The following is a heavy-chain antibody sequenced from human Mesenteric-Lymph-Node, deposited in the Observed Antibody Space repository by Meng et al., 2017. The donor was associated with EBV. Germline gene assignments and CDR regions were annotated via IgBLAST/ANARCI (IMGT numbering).Heavy chain of an antibody. CDR1: GGDISSSSW. V-gene: IGHV4-4*02. CDR2: IYHSSGTT. D-gene: IGHD6-13*01. Sequence: ESGQGLVKPWGTLSPPCSVSGGDISSSSWWSWVRQPPGKGLEWLGEIYHSSGTTNYNPSLKSRVTISLDKSKNQFSLNLSSVTAADTAVYYCARLPPTTGYGTARSYWGQGTLVTVSS. CDR3: ARLPPTTGYGTARSY. J-gene: IGHJ4*02.